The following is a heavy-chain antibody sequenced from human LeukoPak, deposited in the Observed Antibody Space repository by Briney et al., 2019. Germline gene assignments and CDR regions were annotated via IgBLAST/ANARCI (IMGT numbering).Heavy chain of an antibody. J-gene: IGHJ5*02. V-gene: IGHV1-46*01. D-gene: IGHD5-18*01. Sequence: EASVKVSCKASGYTFTSYYMHWVRQAPGRGLEWMGIINPSGGSTNYAQKFQGRVTMTRDMSTSTVYMELSSLRSEDTAMYYCARALPHRRLMDTTMEQHWFDPWGRGTLVTVSS. CDR1: GYTFTSYY. CDR3: ARALPHRRLMDTTMEQHWFDP. CDR2: INPSGGST.